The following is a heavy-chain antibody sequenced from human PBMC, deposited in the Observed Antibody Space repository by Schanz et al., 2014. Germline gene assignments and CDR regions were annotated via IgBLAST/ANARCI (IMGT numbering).Heavy chain of an antibody. CDR2: ICSSGNTI. CDR3: AKDSTHIDIVLVPTAIDY. V-gene: IGHV3-48*03. J-gene: IGHJ4*02. D-gene: IGHD2-2*01. CDR1: GFTFSSYA. Sequence: EGQLLESGGGLIQPGGSLRLSCAASGFTFSSYAMSWVRQAPGKGLEWVSYICSSGNTIYYADSVKGRFTISRDNSKNTLYLHMNTLRSEDTAVYYCAKDSTHIDIVLVPTAIDYWGQGTLVTVSS.